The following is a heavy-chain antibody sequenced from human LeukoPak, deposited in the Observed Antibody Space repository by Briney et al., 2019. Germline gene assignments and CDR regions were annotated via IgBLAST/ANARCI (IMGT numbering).Heavy chain of an antibody. CDR2: ISGDGATT. Sequence: GGSLRLSCAASGFPFSSYAMTWVRQAPGKGLEWVSSISGDGATTYHADSVKGRFTISRDNAKNTVYLEISILGAEDTAVYYCAAELWFGGGYGMDVWGQGTTVTVSS. CDR3: AAELWFGGGYGMDV. J-gene: IGHJ6*02. CDR1: GFPFSSYA. D-gene: IGHD3-10*01. V-gene: IGHV3-23*01.